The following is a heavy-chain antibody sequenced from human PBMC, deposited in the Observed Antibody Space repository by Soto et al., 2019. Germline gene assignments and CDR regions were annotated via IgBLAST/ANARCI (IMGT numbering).Heavy chain of an antibody. J-gene: IGHJ4*02. CDR2: ITDVGDPT. CDR1: GFTFGTYA. V-gene: IGHV3-23*01. D-gene: IGHD6-19*01. Sequence: GESLKISCAASGFTFGTYAMNWVRQAPGKGLEWVSTITDVGDPTYYADSVKGRSTISRDNSKNTLYLQMNSLRVEDTAVYYCAKELMAGTFIYWGQGTLVTVSS. CDR3: AKELMAGTFIY.